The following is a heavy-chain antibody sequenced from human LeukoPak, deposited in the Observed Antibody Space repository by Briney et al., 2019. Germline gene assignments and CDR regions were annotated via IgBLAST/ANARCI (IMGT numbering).Heavy chain of an antibody. V-gene: IGHV3-30*18. J-gene: IGHJ4*02. Sequence: RPGGSLRLSCAASGFTFSSYAMHWGRQAPGKGLEWVAVISYDGSNTYYADSVKGRFTISRDNSKNTLYLQMNSLRAEDTAVYYCAKEAHGVAARTRSPHFDYWGQGTLVTVSS. CDR3: AKEAHGVAARTRSPHFDY. CDR2: ISYDGSNT. CDR1: GFTFSSYA. D-gene: IGHD6-6*01.